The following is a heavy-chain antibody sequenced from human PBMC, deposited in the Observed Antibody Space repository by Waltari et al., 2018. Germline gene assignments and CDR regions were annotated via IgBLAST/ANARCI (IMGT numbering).Heavy chain of an antibody. V-gene: IGHV4-4*07. CDR1: GGSISSYS. J-gene: IGHJ4*02. CDR2: LYTSGST. D-gene: IGHD2-21*02. Sequence: QVQLQESGPGLVKPSETLSLTCPVSGGSISSYSLSWIRHPAGKGLEWIGRLYTSGSTNYNPSLKSRVTMSVDTSKNQFSLKLSSVTAADTAVYYCARDLGVTVFDYWGQGTLVTVSS. CDR3: ARDLGVTVFDY.